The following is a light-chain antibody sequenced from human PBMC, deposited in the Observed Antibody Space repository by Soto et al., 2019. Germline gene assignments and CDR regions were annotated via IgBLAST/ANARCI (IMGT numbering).Light chain of an antibody. Sequence: EIGLTQSPATLSLSPGERATLSCRAGQSFISYLSWYQHKPGQAPRLLIYEASNRATGIPARFSGSGSGTDFALTITSLEPEDFAVYYCQQYGTSPTWTFGQGTKVDIK. CDR1: QSFISY. J-gene: IGKJ1*01. CDR2: EAS. V-gene: IGKV3-11*01. CDR3: QQYGTSPTWT.